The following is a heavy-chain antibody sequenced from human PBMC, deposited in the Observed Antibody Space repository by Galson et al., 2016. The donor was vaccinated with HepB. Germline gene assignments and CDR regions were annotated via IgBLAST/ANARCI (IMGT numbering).Heavy chain of an antibody. J-gene: IGHJ2*01. Sequence: SLRLSCAASGFTFGSYWMSWVRQAPGIGLEWVAKINQDGSGEYYLDSERGRFSISRDNAKNSLSLQMNSLRAEDTAVYFCARDSIAVPGTNWYFDLWGRGTLVTVSS. V-gene: IGHV3-7*04. CDR2: INQDGSGE. CDR1: GFTFGSYW. CDR3: ARDSIAVPGTNWYFDL. D-gene: IGHD6-19*01.